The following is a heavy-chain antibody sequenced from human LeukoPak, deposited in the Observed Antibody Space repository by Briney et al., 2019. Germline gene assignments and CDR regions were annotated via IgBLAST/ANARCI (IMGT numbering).Heavy chain of an antibody. CDR3: ARMSGGVLGDAFDI. CDR1: GGSISSGGYY. CDR2: IYYSGST. J-gene: IGHJ3*02. D-gene: IGHD3-16*01. V-gene: IGHV4-31*03. Sequence: SETLSLTCTVSGGSISSGGYYWSWIRQHPGKGLEWIGYIYYSGSTYYNPSLKSRVTISVDTSKNQFSLKLSSVTAADTAVYYCARMSGGVLGDAFDIWGQGTMVTVSS.